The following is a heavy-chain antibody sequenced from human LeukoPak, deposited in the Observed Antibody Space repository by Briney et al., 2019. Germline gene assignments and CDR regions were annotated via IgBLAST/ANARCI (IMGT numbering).Heavy chain of an antibody. Sequence: GGSLRLSCAASGFTFSSYSMNWVRQAPGKGLEWVSAISGSGGSTYYADSVKGRFTISRDNSKNTLYLQMNSLRAEDTAVYYCARALDYDYVWGSYRPNYFDYWGQGTLVTVSS. J-gene: IGHJ4*02. CDR3: ARALDYDYVWGSYRPNYFDY. D-gene: IGHD3-16*02. CDR2: ISGSGGST. CDR1: GFTFSSYS. V-gene: IGHV3-23*01.